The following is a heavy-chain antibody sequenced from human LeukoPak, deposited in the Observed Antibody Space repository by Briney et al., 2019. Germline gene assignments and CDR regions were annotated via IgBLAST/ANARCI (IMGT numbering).Heavy chain of an antibody. Sequence: PGGSLRLSCAASGFTFSSHPMSWVRQAPGKGLEWVSTTGNSSGHTLYADAVRGRFTISRDNSRNTLYLQMTNLRVDDTAVYYCATGVEIGKSPTRAYYFDNWGQGALVTVSS. D-gene: IGHD3-10*01. J-gene: IGHJ4*02. V-gene: IGHV3-23*01. CDR3: ATGVEIGKSPTRAYYFDN. CDR2: TGNSSGHT. CDR1: GFTFSSHP.